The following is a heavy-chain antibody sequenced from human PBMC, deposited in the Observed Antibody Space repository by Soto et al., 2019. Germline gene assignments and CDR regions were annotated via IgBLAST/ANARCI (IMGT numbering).Heavy chain of an antibody. CDR2: IIPIFGTA. V-gene: IGHV1-69*01. Sequence: QVQLVQSGAEVKKPGSSVKVSCKASGGTFSSYAISWVRQAPGQGLEWMGGIIPIFGTANYAQKFQGRVTITADESTNTAYMELSSLRSEDTAVYYCATRDTGYSYGQYYYYYGMDVWGQGTTVTVSS. CDR3: ATRDTGYSYGQYYYYYGMDV. CDR1: GGTFSSYA. J-gene: IGHJ6*02. D-gene: IGHD5-18*01.